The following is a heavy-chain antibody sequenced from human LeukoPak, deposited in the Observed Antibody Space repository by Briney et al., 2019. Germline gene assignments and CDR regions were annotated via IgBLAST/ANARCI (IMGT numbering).Heavy chain of an antibody. CDR1: GFTFSSYA. J-gene: IGHJ3*02. D-gene: IGHD1-26*01. V-gene: IGHV3-23*01. CDR2: ISGSGGST. Sequence: GGSLRLSCAASGFTFSSYAMSWFRQAPGKGLEWVSGISGSGGSTYYADSVKGRFTISRDNSKNKLYLQMNSLRAEDTAVYYCARKVGATDNAFDIWGQGTMVTVSS. CDR3: ARKVGATDNAFDI.